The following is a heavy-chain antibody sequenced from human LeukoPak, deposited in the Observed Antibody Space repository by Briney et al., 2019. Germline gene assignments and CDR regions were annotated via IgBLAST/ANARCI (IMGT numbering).Heavy chain of an antibody. V-gene: IGHV4-59*01. J-gene: IGHJ6*03. D-gene: IGHD3-22*01. Sequence: PSETLSLTCTVSGGSISRYYWNWIRQPPGKGLEWIGYIYDGGSSNYNPSLKSRVTISVDRPKNQFSLKLTSVTAADTAVYYCARDMSSGYPNYYYYYMDVWGRGTTVTVSS. CDR1: GGSISRYY. CDR2: IYDGGSS. CDR3: ARDMSSGYPNYYYYYMDV.